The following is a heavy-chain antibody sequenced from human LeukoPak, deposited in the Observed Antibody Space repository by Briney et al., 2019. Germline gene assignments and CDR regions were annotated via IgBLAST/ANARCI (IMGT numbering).Heavy chain of an antibody. V-gene: IGHV4-39*07. CDR2: IYYSGST. J-gene: IGHJ6*03. Sequence: SETLSLTCTVSGGSISSSSYYWGWIRQPPGKGLEWIGSIYYSGSTYYNPSLKSRVTISVDTSKNQFSLKLSSVTAADTAVYYCARVGGLWVRGVTSGRDYYYMDVWGKGTTVTISS. CDR1: GGSISSSSYY. CDR3: ARVGGLWVRGVTSGRDYYYMDV. D-gene: IGHD3-10*01.